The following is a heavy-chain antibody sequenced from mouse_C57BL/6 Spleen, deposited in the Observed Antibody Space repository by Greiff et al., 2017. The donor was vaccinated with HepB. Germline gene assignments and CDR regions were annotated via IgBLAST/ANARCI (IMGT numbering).Heavy chain of an antibody. V-gene: IGHV3-6*01. Sequence: ESGPGLVKPSQSLSLTCSVTGYSITSGYYWNWIRQFPGNKLEWMGYISYDGSNNYNPSLKNRISITRDTSKNQFFLKLNSVTTEDTATYYCARGSTMVMTYYYAMDYWGQGTSVTVSS. CDR3: ARGSTMVMTYYYAMDY. CDR2: ISYDGSN. CDR1: GYSITSGYY. D-gene: IGHD2-2*01. J-gene: IGHJ4*01.